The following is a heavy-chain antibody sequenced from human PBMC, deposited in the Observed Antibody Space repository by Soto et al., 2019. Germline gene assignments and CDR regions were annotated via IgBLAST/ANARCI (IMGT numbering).Heavy chain of an antibody. CDR3: AKDPDSSSWLNWFDP. D-gene: IGHD6-13*01. J-gene: IGHJ5*02. Sequence: GGSLRLSCAASGFTFSSYAMSWVRQAPGKGLEWVSAISGSGGSTYYADSVKGRFTISRGNSKNTLYLQMNSLRAEDTAVYYCAKDPDSSSWLNWFDPWGQGTLVTVSS. CDR2: ISGSGGST. V-gene: IGHV3-23*01. CDR1: GFTFSSYA.